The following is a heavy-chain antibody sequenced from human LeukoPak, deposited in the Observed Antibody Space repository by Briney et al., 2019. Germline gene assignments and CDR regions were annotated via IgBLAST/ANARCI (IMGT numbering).Heavy chain of an antibody. CDR3: ASYYDSSGYYYDAFDI. CDR2: ISYDGSNK. Sequence: GRSLRLSCAASGFTFSSYAMHWVRQAPGKGLEWVAVISYDGSNKYYADSVKGRFTISRDNSKNTLYLQMNSLRAEDTAVYYCASYYDSSGYYYDAFDIWGQGTMVTVSS. D-gene: IGHD3-22*01. CDR1: GFTFSSYA. J-gene: IGHJ3*02. V-gene: IGHV3-30*04.